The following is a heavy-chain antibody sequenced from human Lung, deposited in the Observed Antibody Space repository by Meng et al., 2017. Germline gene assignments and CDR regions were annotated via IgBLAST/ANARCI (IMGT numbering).Heavy chain of an antibody. V-gene: IGHV3-9*03. CDR1: GFTFDDYA. CDR2: ISWNSGSI. J-gene: IGHJ3*02. D-gene: IGHD6-19*01. CDR3: AKDYGQWLLDAFDI. Sequence: GGSLRLSCAASGFTFDDYAMHWVRQAPGKGLEWVSGISWNSGSIGYADSVKGRFTISRDNAKNSLYLQMNNLRAEDMALYYCAKDYGQWLLDAFDIWGQGTMVTVSS.